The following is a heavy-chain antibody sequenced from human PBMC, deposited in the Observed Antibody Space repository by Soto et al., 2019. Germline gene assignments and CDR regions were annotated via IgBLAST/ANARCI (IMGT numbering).Heavy chain of an antibody. V-gene: IGHV1-18*01. D-gene: IGHD1-1*01. Sequence: QVQLVQSGAEVKKPGASVKVSCKASGYSFTSSGISWVRQAPGQGLEWMGWISGYNGNTNYAQKFQGRVTITTDTTTITAFMEPTSLRSDDTAVYYCARERTGSGVFGVCMDVWGQGTTVTVSS. J-gene: IGHJ6*02. CDR3: ARERTGSGVFGVCMDV. CDR2: ISGYNGNT. CDR1: GYSFTSSG.